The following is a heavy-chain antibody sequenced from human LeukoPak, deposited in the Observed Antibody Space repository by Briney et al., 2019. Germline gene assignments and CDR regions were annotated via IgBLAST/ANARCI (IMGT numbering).Heavy chain of an antibody. CDR3: ATPLDYYDSSGYHQGGD. CDR2: VSYDGSNK. Sequence: GGSLRLSCAASGFTFSSFAMHWVRQAPGKGLEWVAVVSYDGSNKYYADSVKGRFTISRDNSKNTLYLQLNSLRTEDTAVYYCATPLDYYDSSGYHQGGDWGQGTPVTASS. J-gene: IGHJ4*02. D-gene: IGHD3-22*01. V-gene: IGHV3-30-3*01. CDR1: GFTFSSFA.